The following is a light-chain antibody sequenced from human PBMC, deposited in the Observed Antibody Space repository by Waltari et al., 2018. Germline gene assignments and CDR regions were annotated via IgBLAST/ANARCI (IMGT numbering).Light chain of an antibody. CDR2: WAS. Sequence: DIMMTQSPDSLAVSLGERATINCKSSQSILFTSNNKNYLAWYQQRPGQPPKLLIYWASTRESGVPDRFSGSGSGTDFTHTISSLQTEDVAVYYCQQYYSTPYTFGQGTKLEI. CDR1: QSILFTSNNKNY. J-gene: IGKJ2*01. CDR3: QQYYSTPYT. V-gene: IGKV4-1*01.